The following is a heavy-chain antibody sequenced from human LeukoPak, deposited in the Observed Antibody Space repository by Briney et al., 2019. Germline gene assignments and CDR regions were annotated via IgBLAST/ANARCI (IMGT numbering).Heavy chain of an antibody. Sequence: ASVKVSCKASGYTFTSYYMSWVRQAPGQGLEWMGVINPGGGSTSYAQRFQGRVAMTRDTSTSTVYMELSSLRSEDTAVYYYARANPGSPFDYWGQGTLVTVSS. V-gene: IGHV1-46*01. CDR2: INPGGGST. D-gene: IGHD1-14*01. J-gene: IGHJ4*02. CDR1: GYTFTSYY. CDR3: ARANPGSPFDY.